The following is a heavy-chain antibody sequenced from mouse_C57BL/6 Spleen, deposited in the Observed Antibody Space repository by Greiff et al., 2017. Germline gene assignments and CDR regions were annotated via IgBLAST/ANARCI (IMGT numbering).Heavy chain of an antibody. CDR3: TGSYSYWYFDV. J-gene: IGHJ1*03. Sequence: EVKVEESGGGLVQPGGSMKLSCVASGFTFSNYWMNWVRQSPEKGLEWVAQIRLKSDNYATHYAESVKGRFTISRDDSKSSVYLQMNNLRAEDTGIYYCTGSYSYWYFDVWGTGTTVTVSS. V-gene: IGHV6-3*01. CDR2: IRLKSDNYAT. CDR1: GFTFSNYW.